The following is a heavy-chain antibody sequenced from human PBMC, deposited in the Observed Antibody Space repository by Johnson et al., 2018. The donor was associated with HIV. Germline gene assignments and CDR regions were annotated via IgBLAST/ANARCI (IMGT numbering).Heavy chain of an antibody. CDR3: TTGLYWNDAFDI. CDR2: VKSKTEGGTI. Sequence: VQLVESGGGVVQPGRSLRLSCAASGFTFSSYAMHWVRQAPGKGLEWVGRVKSKTEGGTIDYAAPVKGRFTISRDGSKNTLYLQMTGLKTEGTAVYYCTTGLYWNDAFDIWGQGTMVTVSS. V-gene: IGHV3-15*01. CDR1: GFTFSSYA. D-gene: IGHD1-1*01. J-gene: IGHJ3*02.